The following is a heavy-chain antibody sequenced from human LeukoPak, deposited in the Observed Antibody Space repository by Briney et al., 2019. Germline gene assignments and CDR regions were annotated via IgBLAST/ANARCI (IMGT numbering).Heavy chain of an antibody. J-gene: IGHJ4*02. CDR2: INHSGST. Sequence: SETLSLTCAVYGRSFSGYYWSWIRQPPGKGLEWIGEINHSGSTNYNPSLKSRVTISLDTSKNQFSLKLSSVTAADTAVYYCASNPFDYYGSGSYSVDYWGQGTLVTVSS. CDR3: ASNPFDYYGSGSYSVDY. CDR1: GRSFSGYY. V-gene: IGHV4-34*01. D-gene: IGHD3-10*01.